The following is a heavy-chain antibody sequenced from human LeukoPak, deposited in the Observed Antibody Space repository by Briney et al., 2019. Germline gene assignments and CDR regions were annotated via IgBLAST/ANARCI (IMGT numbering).Heavy chain of an antibody. Sequence: TGGSLRLSCAASGFTFSSYAMSWVRQAPGKGLEWASGISGSGGSTYYADSVKGRFTISRDNSKNTLYLQMNSLRAEDTAVYYCAKDSPRGYSYGNFDYWGQGTLVTVSS. CDR1: GFTFSSYA. CDR2: ISGSGGST. D-gene: IGHD5-18*01. J-gene: IGHJ4*02. V-gene: IGHV3-23*01. CDR3: AKDSPRGYSYGNFDY.